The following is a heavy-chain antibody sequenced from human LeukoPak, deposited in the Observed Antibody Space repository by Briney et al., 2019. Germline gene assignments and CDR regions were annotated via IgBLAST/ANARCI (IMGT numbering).Heavy chain of an antibody. Sequence: SETLSLTCIVSGGSISSYYWSWIRQPPGKGLEWIGYIYYSGTTNYNPSLKSRVTISVDTSKNQFSLRLTSVTAADTAVYYCARLPSGGTRLDYWGQGTLVTVSS. D-gene: IGHD2-15*01. V-gene: IGHV4-59*08. CDR1: GGSISSYY. CDR3: ARLPSGGTRLDY. J-gene: IGHJ4*02. CDR2: IYYSGTT.